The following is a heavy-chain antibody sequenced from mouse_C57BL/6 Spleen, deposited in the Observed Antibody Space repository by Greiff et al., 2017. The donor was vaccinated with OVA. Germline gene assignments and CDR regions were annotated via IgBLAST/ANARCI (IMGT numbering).Heavy chain of an antibody. CDR3: AIGYFTTVVGDWYFDV. CDR2: INPSTGGT. CDR1: GYSFTGYY. Sequence: EVQLQQSGPELVKPGASVKISCKASGYSFTGYYMNWVKQSPEKSLEWIGEINPSTGGTTYNQKFKAKATLTVDKSSSTAYMQLKSLTSEDSAVYYCAIGYFTTVVGDWYFDVWGTGTTVTVSS. D-gene: IGHD1-1*01. V-gene: IGHV1-42*01. J-gene: IGHJ1*03.